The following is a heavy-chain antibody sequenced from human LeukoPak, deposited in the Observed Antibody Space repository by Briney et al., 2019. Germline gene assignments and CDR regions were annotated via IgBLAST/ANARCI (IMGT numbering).Heavy chain of an antibody. Sequence: SETLSLTCTVPGGSIDSNSWTWIRQPPGKGLEWIGYIYYSGTTNYNPSLKSRVTMSVDMSKNQFSLKLSSVTAADTAVYYCARRSSSWKNWSDPWGQGTLVTVSS. D-gene: IGHD6-13*01. J-gene: IGHJ5*02. CDR2: IYYSGTT. CDR3: ARRSSSWKNWSDP. CDR1: GGSIDSNS. V-gene: IGHV4-59*01.